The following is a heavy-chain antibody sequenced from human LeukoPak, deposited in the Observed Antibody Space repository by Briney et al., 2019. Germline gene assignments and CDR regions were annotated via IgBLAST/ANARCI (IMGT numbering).Heavy chain of an antibody. Sequence: ASVKVSCKASGYTFTSYDINWVRQATGQGLEWMGSMNPNSGNTGYAQKFQGRVTMTRNTSISTAYMELSSLRSEDTAVYYCARGVRPAMVRGVIIRSRAFDYWGQGTLVTVSS. CDR1: GYTFTSYD. V-gene: IGHV1-8*01. J-gene: IGHJ4*02. CDR3: ARGVRPAMVRGVIIRSRAFDY. CDR2: MNPNSGNT. D-gene: IGHD3-10*01.